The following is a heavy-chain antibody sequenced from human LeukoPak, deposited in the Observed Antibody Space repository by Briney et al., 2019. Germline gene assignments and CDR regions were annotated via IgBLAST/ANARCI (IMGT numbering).Heavy chain of an antibody. CDR1: GGSISSYY. Sequence: SETLSLTCTVSGGSISSYYWSWIRQPPGKGLEWIGYIYYSGSTNYNPSLKSRVTISVDTSKNQFSLKLSSVTAADTAVYYCARDRSAGDPDYYDSSGYRTRDAFDIWGQGTMVTVSS. CDR2: IYYSGST. J-gene: IGHJ3*02. V-gene: IGHV4-59*01. D-gene: IGHD3-22*01. CDR3: ARDRSAGDPDYYDSSGYRTRDAFDI.